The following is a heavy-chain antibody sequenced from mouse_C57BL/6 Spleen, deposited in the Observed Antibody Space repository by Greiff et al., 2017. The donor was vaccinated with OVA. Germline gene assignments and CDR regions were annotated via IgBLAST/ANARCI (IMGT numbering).Heavy chain of an antibody. D-gene: IGHD1-1*01. V-gene: IGHV14-1*01. CDR3: TYYCGSSPYYFDY. J-gene: IGHJ2*01. CDR1: GFNIKDYY. Sequence: EVQLQQSGAELVRPGASVKLSCTASGFNIKDYYMHWVKQRPEQGLEWIGRIDPEDGDTEYAPKFQGKATMTADTSSNTAYLQLSSLTSEDPAVYYCTYYCGSSPYYFDYWGQGTTLTVSS. CDR2: IDPEDGDT.